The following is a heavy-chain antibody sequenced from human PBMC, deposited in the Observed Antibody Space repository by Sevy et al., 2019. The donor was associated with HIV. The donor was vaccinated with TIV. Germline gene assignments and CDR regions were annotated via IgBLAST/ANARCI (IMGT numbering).Heavy chain of an antibody. CDR1: GFTFSGYS. J-gene: IGHJ4*02. D-gene: IGHD6-13*01. Sequence: GGSLRLSCAASGFTFSGYSMNWVRQAPGKGLEWISYIISSGGTKYYADSLKGRFTISRDNAQNSLQLQMSSLRDEDTAVYYCSRVIGYSSSWLNDYWGQGILVTVSS. CDR2: IISSGGTK. CDR3: SRVIGYSSSWLNDY. V-gene: IGHV3-48*02.